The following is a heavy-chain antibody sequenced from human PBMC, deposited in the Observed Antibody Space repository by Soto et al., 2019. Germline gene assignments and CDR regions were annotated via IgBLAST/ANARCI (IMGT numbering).Heavy chain of an antibody. D-gene: IGHD6-13*01. V-gene: IGHV3-11*05. CDR3: ARSPAAAGTGIDY. CDR2: ISSSSSYT. Sequence: QVQLVESGGGLVKPGGSLRLSCAASGFTFSDYYMSWIRQAPGRGLEWVSYISSSSSYTNYADSVKGRFTISRDNAKNSLYLQMNSLTAEDTAVYYCARSPAAAGTGIDYWGQGTLVTVSS. J-gene: IGHJ4*02. CDR1: GFTFSDYY.